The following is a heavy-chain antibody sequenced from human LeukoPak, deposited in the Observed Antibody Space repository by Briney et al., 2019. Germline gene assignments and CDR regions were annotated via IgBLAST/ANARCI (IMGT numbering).Heavy chain of an antibody. Sequence: QSGGSQRLSCAASGFTVSAYAMAWVRQAPGKGLEWVSTIYDDNTYYADSVKGRFAVSTDNSRNTLYLQMNSLRVEDTAVYFCAARKVRGVWFYLDYWGQGTLVTVSS. CDR2: IYDDNT. D-gene: IGHD3-10*01. J-gene: IGHJ4*02. CDR3: AARKVRGVWFYLDY. CDR1: GFTVSAYA. V-gene: IGHV3-23*01.